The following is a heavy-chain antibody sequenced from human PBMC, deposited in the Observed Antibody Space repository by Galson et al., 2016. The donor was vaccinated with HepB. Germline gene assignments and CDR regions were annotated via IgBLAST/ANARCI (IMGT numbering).Heavy chain of an antibody. CDR2: ITGSGVST. Sequence: SLRLSCAASGFTSSSYAMSWVRQAPGKGLEWVSSITGSGVSTHYADSVQGRFTISRDNSKNTLFLQMNSLRAEDTAVYYCAKEGSPWFAYWSGYVYFDYWGQGTLVTVSS. CDR3: AKEGSPWFAYWSGYVYFDY. J-gene: IGHJ4*02. CDR1: GFTSSSYA. D-gene: IGHD3-3*01. V-gene: IGHV3-23*01.